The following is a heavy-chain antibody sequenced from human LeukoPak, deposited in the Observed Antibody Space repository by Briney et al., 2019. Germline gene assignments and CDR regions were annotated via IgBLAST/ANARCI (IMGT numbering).Heavy chain of an antibody. Sequence: SETLSLTCAVSGGSISSGGYSWSWIRQPPGKGLEWIGEINHSGSTNYNPSLKSRVTISVDTSKNQFSLKLSSVTAADTAVYYCARGVTIFGVVISDYWGQGTLVTVSS. CDR3: ARGVTIFGVVISDY. CDR1: GGSISSGGYS. V-gene: IGHV4-30-2*01. J-gene: IGHJ4*02. CDR2: INHSGST. D-gene: IGHD3-3*01.